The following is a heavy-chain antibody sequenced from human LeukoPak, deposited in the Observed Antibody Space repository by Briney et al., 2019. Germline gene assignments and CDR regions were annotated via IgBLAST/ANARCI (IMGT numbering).Heavy chain of an antibody. J-gene: IGHJ4*02. D-gene: IGHD3-10*02. CDR1: GFTFGTFA. Sequence: GGSLRLSCAASGFTFGTFAMHWVRQAPGKGLEWVAFIPYDKSTEYYADSVKGRFTISRDNSKNTLDLQMNSLRTEDTAVYYCTCSGSYRDFDHWGQGILVTVSS. CDR2: IPYDKSTE. CDR3: TCSGSYRDFDH. V-gene: IGHV3-30*02.